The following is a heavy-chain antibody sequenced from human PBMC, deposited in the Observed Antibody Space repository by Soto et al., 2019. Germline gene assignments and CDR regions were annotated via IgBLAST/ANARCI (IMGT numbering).Heavy chain of an antibody. CDR3: AADLGY. V-gene: IGHV3-74*01. J-gene: IGHJ4*02. CDR2: INRDGSRT. D-gene: IGHD3-16*01. Sequence: EVQLVESGGGLIQPGGSLRLSCAASGFTFSSYWMHWVRQAPGKGLVWVSRINRDGSRTCYADFVKGRFTISRDNAKNRLYLQMNSLRAEDTAVYYCAADLGYWGQGGLVTVSS. CDR1: GFTFSSYW.